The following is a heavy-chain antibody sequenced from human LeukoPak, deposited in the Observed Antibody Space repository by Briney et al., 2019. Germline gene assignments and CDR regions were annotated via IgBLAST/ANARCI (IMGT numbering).Heavy chain of an antibody. Sequence: SGPALVKPTQTLTLTCTFSGFSLNTSGVGVAWIRQPPGKALEWLAVIYWDDDKRYSPSLKSRLTITKDTTKNQVVLTMTKMDPVDTATYFCAHRVISGITARAFDYWGQGTLVTVSS. CDR3: AHRVISGITARAFDY. CDR1: GFSLNTSGVG. J-gene: IGHJ4*02. CDR2: IYWDDDK. D-gene: IGHD3-10*01. V-gene: IGHV2-5*02.